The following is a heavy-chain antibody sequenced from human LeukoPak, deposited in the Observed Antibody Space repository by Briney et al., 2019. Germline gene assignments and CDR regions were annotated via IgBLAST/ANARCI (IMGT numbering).Heavy chain of an antibody. CDR1: RGTFSSYA. Sequence: SVKVSCKASRGTFSSYATSWVRQAPGQGFEWMGRIIAILGIANYAQKFQGRVTITADKSTSTASMELSSLRSEDTAVYYCARGTAMVYYYMDVWGKGTTVTVSS. D-gene: IGHD4/OR15-4a*01. V-gene: IGHV1-69*04. J-gene: IGHJ6*03. CDR2: IIAILGIA. CDR3: ARGTAMVYYYMDV.